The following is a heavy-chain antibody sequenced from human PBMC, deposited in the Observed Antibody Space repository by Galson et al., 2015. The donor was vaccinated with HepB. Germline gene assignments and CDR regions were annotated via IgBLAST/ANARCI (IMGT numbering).Heavy chain of an antibody. J-gene: IGHJ6*03. Sequence: SLRLSCAASGFTFSSYSMNWVRQAPGKGLEWVSSISSSSSYIYYADSVKGRFTISRDNAKNSLYLQMNSLRAEDTAVYYCARDPDRFVLRYFDWVGDYMDVWGKGTTVTVSS. V-gene: IGHV3-21*01. CDR3: ARDPDRFVLRYFDWVGDYMDV. CDR1: GFTFSSYS. D-gene: IGHD3-9*01. CDR2: ISSSSSYI.